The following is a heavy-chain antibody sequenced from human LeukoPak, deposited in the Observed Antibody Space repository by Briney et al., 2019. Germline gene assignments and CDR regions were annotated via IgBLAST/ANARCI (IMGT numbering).Heavy chain of an antibody. CDR2: ISGSGGST. D-gene: IGHD6-13*01. CDR1: GFTFSSYG. J-gene: IGHJ5*02. Sequence: GGSLRLSCAASGFTFSSYGMSWVRQAPGKGLEWVSAISGSGGSTYYADSVKGRFTISRDNSKNTLYLQMNSLRAEDTAVYYCARSGSWDPLNWFDPWGQGTLVTVSS. CDR3: ARSGSWDPLNWFDP. V-gene: IGHV3-23*01.